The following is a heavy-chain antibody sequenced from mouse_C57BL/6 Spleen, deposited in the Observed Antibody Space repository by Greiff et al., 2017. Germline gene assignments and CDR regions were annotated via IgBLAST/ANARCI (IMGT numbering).Heavy chain of an antibody. Sequence: QVQLQQPGAELVRPGTSVKLSCKASGYTFTSYWMHWVKQRPGQGLEWIGVIDPSDSYTNYNQKFKGKATLTVDTSSSTAYMQLSSLTSEDSAVXYCARDDGYYYWYFDVWGTGTTVTVSS. CDR2: IDPSDSYT. V-gene: IGHV1-59*01. D-gene: IGHD2-3*01. CDR3: ARDDGYYYWYFDV. J-gene: IGHJ1*03. CDR1: GYTFTSYW.